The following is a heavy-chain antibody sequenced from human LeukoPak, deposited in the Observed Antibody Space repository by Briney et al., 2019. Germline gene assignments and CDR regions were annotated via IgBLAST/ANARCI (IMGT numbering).Heavy chain of an antibody. D-gene: IGHD3-22*01. Sequence: ASVKVSCKASGYTFTGYYMHWVRQAPGQGLEWMGWINPNGGGTNYAQKFQGRVTMTRDTSISTAYMELSRLRSDDTAVYYCAREAGEKGYYYDSSGYDLDYWGQGTLVTVSS. CDR1: GYTFTGYY. V-gene: IGHV1-2*02. CDR2: INPNGGGT. CDR3: AREAGEKGYYYDSSGYDLDY. J-gene: IGHJ4*02.